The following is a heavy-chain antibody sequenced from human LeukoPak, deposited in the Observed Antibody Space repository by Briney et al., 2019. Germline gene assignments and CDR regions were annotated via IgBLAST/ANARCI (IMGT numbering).Heavy chain of an antibody. D-gene: IGHD3-10*02. CDR1: GFTFSRNW. J-gene: IGHJ4*02. V-gene: IGHV3-7*05. CDR2: IKHDGSEA. Sequence: GGSLRLFCAASGFTFSRNWMSWVRQAPGKGLEWVATIKHDGSEANYVDSVKGRFTSSRDNANNLLFLQMNSLRADDTAVYYCARYVSALDYWGQGTLVTVSS. CDR3: ARYVSALDY.